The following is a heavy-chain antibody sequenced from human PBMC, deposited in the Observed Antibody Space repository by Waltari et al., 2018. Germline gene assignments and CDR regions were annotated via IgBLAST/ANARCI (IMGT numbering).Heavy chain of an antibody. V-gene: IGHV4-4*07. Sequence: QVQLQESGPGLVKPSETLSLPCTVSGGSISSYYWSCIRQPAGKGLEWIGRIYTSGSTNYNPSLKSRVTMSVDTSKNQFSLKLSSVTAADTAVYYCARSGSVVTPGYYMDVWGKGTTVTISS. CDR3: ARSGSVVTPGYYMDV. J-gene: IGHJ6*03. D-gene: IGHD2-15*01. CDR1: GGSISSYY. CDR2: IYTSGST.